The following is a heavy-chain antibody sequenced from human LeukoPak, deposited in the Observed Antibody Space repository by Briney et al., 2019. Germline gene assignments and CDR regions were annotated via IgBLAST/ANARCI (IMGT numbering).Heavy chain of an antibody. CDR3: TRDQTPYY. Sequence: TGGSLRLSCTASGFTFCDYAMTWLRQAPGKGLEWVGFIRSKIYGGTPEYAASVKGRFTISRDDSKGFAYLQMNSLKTEDTAVYYCTRDQTPYYWGQGTLVTVSS. CDR2: IRSKIYGGTP. V-gene: IGHV3-49*03. J-gene: IGHJ4*02. CDR1: GFTFCDYA.